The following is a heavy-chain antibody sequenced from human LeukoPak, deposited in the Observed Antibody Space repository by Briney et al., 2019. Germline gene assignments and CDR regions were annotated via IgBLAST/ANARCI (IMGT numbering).Heavy chain of an antibody. CDR1: GFTFFSYG. CDR2: ISYDGTNK. D-gene: IGHD2-2*02. J-gene: IGHJ5*02. V-gene: IGHV3-30*18. Sequence: GGSLRLSCAASGFTFFSYGMHWVRQAPGKGLDWVAVISYDGTNKYYADSVKGRFTISRDNSKNTLYLQMNSLRPEDTAVYYCAKTPAAINWFDPWGQGTLVTVSS. CDR3: AKTPAAINWFDP.